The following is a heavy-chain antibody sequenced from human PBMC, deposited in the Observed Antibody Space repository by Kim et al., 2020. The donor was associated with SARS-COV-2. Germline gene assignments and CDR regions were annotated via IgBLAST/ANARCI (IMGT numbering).Heavy chain of an antibody. V-gene: IGHV3-7*03. CDR2: ISADGSQK. CDR3: TRSLEY. CDR1: GFIFSNSW. Sequence: GGSLRLSCAASGFIFSNSWMTWVRQAPGKGLEWVATISADGSQKYHVDSVKGRFTTSRDNAENSLYLQMNSLRVEDTAIYYCTRSLEYRGQGTPVTVPS. J-gene: IGHJ4*02.